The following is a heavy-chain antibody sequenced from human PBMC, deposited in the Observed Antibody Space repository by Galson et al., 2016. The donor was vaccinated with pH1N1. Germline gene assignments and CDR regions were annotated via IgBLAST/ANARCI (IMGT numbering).Heavy chain of an antibody. CDR1: GASISSRSYY. J-gene: IGHJ4*02. V-gene: IGHV4-39*07. Sequence: SETLSLTCTVSGASISSRSYYWAWIRQPPGKGLEWIGSIYYSGSTYYNPSLKSRVTISEDTSRNRFSLKLSSVTAADTAMYYCAKVSNSGDFWSGYYIDDWGQGTVVTVSS. D-gene: IGHD3-3*01. CDR3: AKVSNSGDFWSGYYIDD. CDR2: IYYSGST.